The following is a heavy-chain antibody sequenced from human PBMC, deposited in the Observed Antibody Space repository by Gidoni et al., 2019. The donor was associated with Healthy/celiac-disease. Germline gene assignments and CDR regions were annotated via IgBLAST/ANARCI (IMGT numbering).Heavy chain of an antibody. CDR3: ARAPNRWYSFDY. D-gene: IGHD2-15*01. J-gene: IGHJ4*02. V-gene: IGHV1-69*01. CDR1: GGTFSSYA. Sequence: QVQLVQSGAEVKKPGSSVKVSCKAAGGTFSSYAISWVRQAPGQGLGWMGGIIPIFGTANSAQKFQGRVTITADESTSTAYMELSSLSSEDTAVYYCARAPNRWYSFDYWGQGTLVTVSS. CDR2: IIPIFGTA.